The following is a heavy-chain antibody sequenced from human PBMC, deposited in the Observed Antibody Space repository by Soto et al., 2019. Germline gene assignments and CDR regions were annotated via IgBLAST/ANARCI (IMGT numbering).Heavy chain of an antibody. Sequence: PGGSLRLSCAASGFSFSRHAMHWVRQAPGKGLEWVAAITKDGSNTYYVDSVKGRFTISRDNSKNTLYLQMNSLRDEDTAVYYCARWRWGSVADAFDFWGQGTLVTVSS. V-gene: IGHV3-30*04. CDR3: ARWRWGSVADAFDF. CDR1: GFSFSRHA. CDR2: ITKDGSNT. D-gene: IGHD3-16*01. J-gene: IGHJ4*03.